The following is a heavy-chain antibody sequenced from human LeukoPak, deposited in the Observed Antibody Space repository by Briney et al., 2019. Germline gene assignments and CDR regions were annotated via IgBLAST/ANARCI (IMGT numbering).Heavy chain of an antibody. CDR1: GGSISNYY. V-gene: IGHV4-4*07. CDR3: ARHSPSSLAYCGGDCYPDY. Sequence: SETLSLTCIVSGGSISNYYWNWVRQPAGMGLEWLGRIYTSGSTNYNPSLKSRVTISVDTSKNQFSLKLSSVTAADTAVYYCARHSPSSLAYCGGDCYPDYWGQGTLVTVSS. D-gene: IGHD2-21*02. J-gene: IGHJ4*02. CDR2: IYTSGST.